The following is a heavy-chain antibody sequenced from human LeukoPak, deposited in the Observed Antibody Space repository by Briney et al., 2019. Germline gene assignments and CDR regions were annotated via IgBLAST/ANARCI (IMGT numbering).Heavy chain of an antibody. CDR1: GFTFDDYG. J-gene: IGHJ3*02. V-gene: IGHV3-20*04. D-gene: IGHD2-15*01. Sequence: GGSLRLSCAASGFTFDDYGMSRVRQAPGKGLEWVSGINWDGGSTGYADSVKGRFTISRDNAKNSLYLQMNSLRAEDTALYYCARGRCSGGSCYNAFDIWGQGTMVTVSS. CDR2: INWDGGST. CDR3: ARGRCSGGSCYNAFDI.